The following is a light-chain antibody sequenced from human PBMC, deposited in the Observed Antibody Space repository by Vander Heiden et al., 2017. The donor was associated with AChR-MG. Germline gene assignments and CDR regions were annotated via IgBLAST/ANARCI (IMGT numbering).Light chain of an antibody. Sequence: IVLTQSPGTLSLSPGERATLSCRASQSVSSSYLAWYQQKPGQAPRLLIYGASSRATGIPDRFSGSGSGTDFTLTISRLEPEDFAVYYCQQDGSSADTFGHGTKVDIK. CDR3: QQDGSSADT. CDR2: GAS. J-gene: IGKJ3*01. CDR1: QSVSSSY. V-gene: IGKV3-20*01.